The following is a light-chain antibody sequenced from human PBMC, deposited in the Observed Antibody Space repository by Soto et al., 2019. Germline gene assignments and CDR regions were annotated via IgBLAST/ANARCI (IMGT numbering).Light chain of an antibody. Sequence: EIVLTQSPATLSLSPGERATLSCRASQSISSYLAWYQQKPGQAPRLLIYDASNRATGIPARFSGSGSGTDFTLTISSLEPEDFAVYYCQKRDDWPLTFGRGTKVDIK. V-gene: IGKV3-11*01. J-gene: IGKJ4*01. CDR3: QKRDDWPLT. CDR2: DAS. CDR1: QSISSY.